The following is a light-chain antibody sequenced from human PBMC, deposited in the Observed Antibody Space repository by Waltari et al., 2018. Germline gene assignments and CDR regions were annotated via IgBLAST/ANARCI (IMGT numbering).Light chain of an antibody. Sequence: ATQLTQSPSPLSASVGDRVTIICRASQGIGTSLAWYQQKPGRSPKRRIYDASSLESGVPTRFSGSGSGAEFSLTIRTLQPEDLATYYCQQYRTYPVTFGQGTRLEIK. V-gene: IGKV1-13*02. CDR1: QGIGTS. CDR2: DAS. J-gene: IGKJ5*01. CDR3: QQYRTYPVT.